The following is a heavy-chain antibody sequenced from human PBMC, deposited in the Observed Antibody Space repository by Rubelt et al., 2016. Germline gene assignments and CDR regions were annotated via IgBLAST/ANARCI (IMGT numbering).Heavy chain of an antibody. J-gene: IGHJ4*01. CDR2: INHRGST. V-gene: IGHV4-34*02. CDR1: GGSFSDYY. CDR3: ARGTYSPYFHY. Sequence: QVQLQQWGAGLLKPSETLSLTCAVYGGSFSDYYWIWVRQSPGKGLEWIGDINHRGSTNYNPSLKSRVTISIDTSKNQLSLKRTSVTAADTAVYYCARGTYSPYFHYWGHGILVTVSS. D-gene: IGHD3-16*01.